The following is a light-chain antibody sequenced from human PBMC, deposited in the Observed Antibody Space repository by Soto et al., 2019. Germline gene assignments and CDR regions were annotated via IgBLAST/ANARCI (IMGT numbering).Light chain of an antibody. CDR3: ASWDDNLNGGV. J-gene: IGLJ3*02. Sequence: QSVLTQPPSASGTPGQRVTISCSGTSSNIGTYTVNSYQQLPGTAPKLLIYTDYQRPSGVPDRFSGSKSGTSASLAINGLHSEDEADYYCASWDDNLNGGVFGGGTKVTVL. CDR1: SSNIGTYT. CDR2: TDY. V-gene: IGLV1-44*01.